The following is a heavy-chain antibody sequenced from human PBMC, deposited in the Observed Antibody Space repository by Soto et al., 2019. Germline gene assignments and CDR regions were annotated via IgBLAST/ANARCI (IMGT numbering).Heavy chain of an antibody. CDR1: GFTFSSYD. CDR2: MGTAGDT. Sequence: EVQLVESGGGLVQPGGSLRLSCAASGFTFSSYDMHWVRQATGKGLEWVSAMGTAGDTYYPGSVKGRFTISRENAKNSLYLQMNSLRAGDTAVYYCARRWGSSWYPDYYGMDVWGQGTTVTVSS. CDR3: ARRWGSSWYPDYYGMDV. D-gene: IGHD6-13*01. J-gene: IGHJ6*02. V-gene: IGHV3-13*04.